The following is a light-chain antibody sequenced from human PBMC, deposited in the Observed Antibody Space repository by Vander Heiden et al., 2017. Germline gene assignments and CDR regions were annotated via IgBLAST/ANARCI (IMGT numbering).Light chain of an antibody. CDR2: QES. Sequence: SYELTQPPSVSVSPGQPASITCSGDKLGDKYACWYQQKPGQFPVLVIYQESKRPSGIPERFSGSNSGNTATLTISGTQAMDEADYYCQAWDSSTVVFGGGTKLTVL. J-gene: IGLJ2*01. CDR1: KLGDKY. V-gene: IGLV3-1*01. CDR3: QAWDSSTVV.